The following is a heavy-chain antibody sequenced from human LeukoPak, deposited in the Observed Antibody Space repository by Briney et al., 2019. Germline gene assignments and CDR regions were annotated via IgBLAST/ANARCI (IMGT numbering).Heavy chain of an antibody. Sequence: SETLSLTCAVSGYSISSGYYWGWIRQPPGKGLEWIGSTYHSGSTYYNPSLKSRVTISVDTSKNQFSLKLSSVTAADTAVYYCARAERYSGSYYRDFDYWGQGTLVTVSS. V-gene: IGHV4-38-2*01. CDR1: GYSISSGYY. D-gene: IGHD1-26*01. J-gene: IGHJ4*02. CDR2: TYHSGST. CDR3: ARAERYSGSYYRDFDY.